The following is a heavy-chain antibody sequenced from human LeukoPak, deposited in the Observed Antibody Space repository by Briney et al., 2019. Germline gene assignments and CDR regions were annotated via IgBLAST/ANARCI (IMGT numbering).Heavy chain of an antibody. CDR3: ARQGLWELPAFDS. J-gene: IGHJ4*02. CDR2: VYYSGST. Sequence: SETLSLTCTVSGGSISSGSYYWGYIRQPPQRGLEWIGSVYYSGSTYNNPSLKSRVTITVDTSKNQFSLKLSSVTAADTAVYYCARQGLWELPAFDSWGQGTLVSVSS. V-gene: IGHV4-39*01. D-gene: IGHD1-26*01. CDR1: GGSISSGSYY.